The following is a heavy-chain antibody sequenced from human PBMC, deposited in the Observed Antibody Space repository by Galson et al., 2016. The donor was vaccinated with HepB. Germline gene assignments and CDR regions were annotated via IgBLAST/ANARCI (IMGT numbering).Heavy chain of an antibody. CDR3: AHTTWGSGSYFALDP. Sequence: PALVKPTQTLTLTCSFSGFSLSTSGVGVGWIRQPPGKALEWLALIYWDDDKRYSPSLKSRLTITKDTSKNQVVLTRTNMDPVDTATYYCAHTTWGSGSYFALDPWGQGTLVTVSS. D-gene: IGHD3-22*01. V-gene: IGHV2-5*02. CDR1: GFSLSTSGVG. CDR2: IYWDDDK. J-gene: IGHJ5*02.